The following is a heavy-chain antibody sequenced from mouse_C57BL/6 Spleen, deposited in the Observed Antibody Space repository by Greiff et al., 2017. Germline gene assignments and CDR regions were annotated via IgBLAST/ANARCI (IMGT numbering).Heavy chain of an antibody. V-gene: IGHV1-26*01. CDR1: GYTFTDYY. D-gene: IGHD1-3*01. CDR2: INPNNGGT. Sequence: VQLQQSGPELVKPGASVKISCKASGYTFTDYYMNWVKQSHGKSLEWIGDINPNNGGTSYNQKFKGKATLTVDKSSSTAYMELRSLTSEDSAVYYCARGGGVYDYFDYWGQGTTLTVSS. J-gene: IGHJ2*01. CDR3: ARGGGVYDYFDY.